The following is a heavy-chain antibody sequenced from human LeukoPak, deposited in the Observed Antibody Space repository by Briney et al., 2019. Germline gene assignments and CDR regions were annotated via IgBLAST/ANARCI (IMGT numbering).Heavy chain of an antibody. D-gene: IGHD3-9*01. V-gene: IGHV5-51*01. Sequence: GESLKISCKGSGYSFTSYWIGWVRQMPGKGLEWMGIIYPGDSDTRYSPSFQGQVTISADKSISTAYLQWSSLKASDTAMYYCARQGPLYYDILTGYFAFDIWGQGTMVTVSS. CDR2: IYPGDSDT. J-gene: IGHJ3*02. CDR3: ARQGPLYYDILTGYFAFDI. CDR1: GYSFTSYW.